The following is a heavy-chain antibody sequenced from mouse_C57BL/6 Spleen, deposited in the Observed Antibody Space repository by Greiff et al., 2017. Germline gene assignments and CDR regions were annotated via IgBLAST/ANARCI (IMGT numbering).Heavy chain of an antibody. D-gene: IGHD4-1*01. J-gene: IGHJ2*01. V-gene: IGHV1-39*01. CDR1: GYSFTDYN. CDR3: ARGWDGGKNYFDY. CDR2: INPNYGTT. Sequence: VQLQESGPELVKPGASVKISCKASGYSFTDYNMNWAKQSNGKSLEWIGVINPNYGTTSYNQKFKGKATLTVDQSSSTAYMQLNSLTSEDSAVYYCARGWDGGKNYFDYWGQGTTLTVSS.